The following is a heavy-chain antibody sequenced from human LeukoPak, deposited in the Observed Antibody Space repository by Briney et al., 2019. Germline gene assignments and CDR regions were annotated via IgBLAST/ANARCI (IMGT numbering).Heavy chain of an antibody. CDR2: INQDGSEK. J-gene: IGHJ5*02. D-gene: IGHD2-15*01. CDR3: AREGCSGGSCYHNWFDP. CDR1: GFTFSSYW. Sequence: PGGSLRLSCAASGFTFSSYWTSWVRQAPGKGLEWVANINQDGSEKYYVDSVKGRFTISRDNAKNSLYLQMNSLRAEDTAVYYCAREGCSGGSCYHNWFDPWGQGTLVTVSS. V-gene: IGHV3-7*01.